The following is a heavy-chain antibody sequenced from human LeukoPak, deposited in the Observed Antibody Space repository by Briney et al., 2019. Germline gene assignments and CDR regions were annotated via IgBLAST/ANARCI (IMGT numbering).Heavy chain of an antibody. Sequence: GGSLRLSCAASGFTFSNFAMTWVRRVPGKGLEWVSGLSMGGGDTYYADSVKGRFTISRDNSRDTLYLQMNSLRVDDTAVYYCAKSWSSSWYSWIYYYGLDVWGQGTTVTVSS. CDR3: AKSWSSSWYSWIYYYGLDV. CDR1: GFTFSNFA. CDR2: LSMGGGDT. D-gene: IGHD6-13*01. J-gene: IGHJ6*02. V-gene: IGHV3-23*01.